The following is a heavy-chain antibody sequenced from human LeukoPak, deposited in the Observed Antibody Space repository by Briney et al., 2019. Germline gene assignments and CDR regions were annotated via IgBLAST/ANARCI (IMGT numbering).Heavy chain of an antibody. CDR2: IYYSGST. Sequence: PSETLSLTCTVSGGSISSSSYYWGWIRQPPGKGLEWIGSIYYSGSTYYNPSLKSRVTIALDTSKNQFSLKLNSVTAADTAVYYCARSRGGFGDYGSWFDPWGQGTLVTVSS. CDR3: ARSRGGFGDYGSWFDP. J-gene: IGHJ5*02. D-gene: IGHD4-17*01. V-gene: IGHV4-39*07. CDR1: GGSISSSSYY.